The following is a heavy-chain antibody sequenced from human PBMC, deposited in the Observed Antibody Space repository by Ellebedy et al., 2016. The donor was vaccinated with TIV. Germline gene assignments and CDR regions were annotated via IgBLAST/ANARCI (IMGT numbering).Heavy chain of an antibody. D-gene: IGHD2-2*01. CDR1: GFTFSRYW. J-gene: IGHJ5*02. V-gene: IGHV3-74*01. CDR2: IKSDGSST. CDR3: AREEGYCSGTSCSDWFDP. Sequence: GESLKISCVASGFTFSRYWMHWVRQAPGKGLVWVSRIKSDGSSTNYADAVKGRFTISRDNAKTSLYLQMNSLTAEDTAVYYCAREEGYCSGTSCSDWFDPWGQGTLVTVSS.